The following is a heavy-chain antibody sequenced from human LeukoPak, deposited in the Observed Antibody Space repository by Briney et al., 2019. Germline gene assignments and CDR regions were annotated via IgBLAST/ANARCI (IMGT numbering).Heavy chain of an antibody. J-gene: IGHJ6*02. Sequence: SETLSLTCTVSGGSISSSSYYWGWIRQPPGKGLEWIGSIYYSGSTYYNPSLKSRVTISVDTSKNQFSLKLSSVTAADTAVYYCARDAYVLRYFDWLPSYGMDVWGQGTTVTVSS. CDR1: GGSISSSSYY. CDR3: ARDAYVLRYFDWLPSYGMDV. V-gene: IGHV4-39*07. D-gene: IGHD3-9*01. CDR2: IYYSGST.